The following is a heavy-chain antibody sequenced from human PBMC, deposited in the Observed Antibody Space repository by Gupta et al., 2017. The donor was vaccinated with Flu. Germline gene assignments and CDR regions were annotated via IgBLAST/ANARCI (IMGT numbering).Heavy chain of an antibody. D-gene: IGHD4-17*01. CDR2: INPNTGGT. J-gene: IGHJ3*02. Sequence: PGQGLEWMGWINPNTGGTNYAQKFQGILTLTRDTSINTAYMELNRLQTDDTAIYYCARGGDYGDFETKAFDIWGQGTMVTVSS. CDR3: ARGGDYGDFETKAFDI. V-gene: IGHV1-2*02.